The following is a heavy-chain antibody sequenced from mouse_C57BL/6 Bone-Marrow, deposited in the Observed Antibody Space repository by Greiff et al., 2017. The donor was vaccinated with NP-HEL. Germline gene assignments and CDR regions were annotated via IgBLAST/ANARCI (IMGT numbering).Heavy chain of an antibody. CDR2: IHPNSGST. V-gene: IGHV1-64*01. CDR3: ARWEYGGWYFDV. J-gene: IGHJ1*03. Sequence: QVQLQQPGAELVKPGASVKLSCKASGYTFTSYWMHWVKQRPGQGLEWIGMIHPNSGSTNYNEKFKSKATLTVDKSSSTAYMQLSSLTSEDSAVYYCARWEYGGWYFDVWGTGTTVTVSS. CDR1: GYTFTSYW. D-gene: IGHD5-1*01.